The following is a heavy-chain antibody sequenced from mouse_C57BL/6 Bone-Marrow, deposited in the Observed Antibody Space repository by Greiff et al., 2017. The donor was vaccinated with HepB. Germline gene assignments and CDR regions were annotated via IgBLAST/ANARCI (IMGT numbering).Heavy chain of an antibody. CDR3: ARKLSLYYFDY. CDR2: IDPSDSYT. Sequence: VQLQQPGAELVRPGTSVKLSCKASGYTFTSYWMHWVKQRPGQGLEWIGVIDPSDSYTNYNQKFKGKATLTVDTSSSTAYMQLSSLTSEDSAVYYCARKLSLYYFDYWGQGTTLTVSS. D-gene: IGHD1-2*01. CDR1: GYTFTSYW. V-gene: IGHV1-59*01. J-gene: IGHJ2*01.